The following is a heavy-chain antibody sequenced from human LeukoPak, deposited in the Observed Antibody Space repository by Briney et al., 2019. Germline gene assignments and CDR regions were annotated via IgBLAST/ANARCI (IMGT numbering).Heavy chain of an antibody. V-gene: IGHV4-34*01. Sequence: SETLSLTCAVYGGSFSGYYWSWIRQPPGKGLEWIGEINHSGSTNYNPSLKSRVTISVDTSKNQFSLKLSSVTAADTAVYCCATSGYYGFYGYWGQGTLVTVSS. CDR3: ATSGYYGFYGY. J-gene: IGHJ4*02. D-gene: IGHD3-22*01. CDR1: GGSFSGYY. CDR2: INHSGST.